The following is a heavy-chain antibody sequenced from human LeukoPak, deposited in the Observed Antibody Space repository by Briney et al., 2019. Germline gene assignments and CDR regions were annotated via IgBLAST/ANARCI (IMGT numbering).Heavy chain of an antibody. V-gene: IGHV3-53*01. CDR2: IYDSGTT. D-gene: IGHD3-10*01. CDR1: GFTVSSNY. CDR3: AKDAQVRGVINGFDY. J-gene: IGHJ4*02. Sequence: HPGGSLRLSCAASGFTVSSNYMSWVRQAPGKGLEWVSIIYDSGTTYYADSVKGRFTISRDNFKNTLYLQMNTLRAEDTAVYYCAKDAQVRGVINGFDYWGQGTLVTVSS.